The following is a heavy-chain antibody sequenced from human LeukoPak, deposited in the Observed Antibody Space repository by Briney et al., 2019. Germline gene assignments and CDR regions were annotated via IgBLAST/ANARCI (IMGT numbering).Heavy chain of an antibody. Sequence: QTGGSLRLSCTASGFTFSTYSMNWVRQAPGKGLEWISDINYSGSNIYYADSVKGRFTVSRDNAKNSLYLQMNSLRAEDTAVYYCARPSSDWPQPRPFDYWGQGTLVTVSS. D-gene: IGHD6-13*01. CDR3: ARPSSDWPQPRPFDY. V-gene: IGHV3-48*04. J-gene: IGHJ4*02. CDR1: GFTFSTYS. CDR2: INYSGSNI.